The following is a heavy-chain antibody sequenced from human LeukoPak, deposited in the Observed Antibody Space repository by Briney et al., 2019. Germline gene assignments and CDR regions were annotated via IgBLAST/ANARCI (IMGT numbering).Heavy chain of an antibody. D-gene: IGHD3-10*01. CDR1: GYTFTSYY. CDR3: ARDWDYYGSGSYRKRGFGYYYYYYMDV. V-gene: IGHV1-2*02. Sequence: VASVKVSCKASGYTFTSYYMHWVRQAPGQGLEWMGWINPNSGGTNYAQKFQGRVTMTRDTSISTAYMELSRLRSDDTAVYYCARDWDYYGSGSYRKRGFGYYYYYYMDVWGKGTTVTVSS. J-gene: IGHJ6*03. CDR2: INPNSGGT.